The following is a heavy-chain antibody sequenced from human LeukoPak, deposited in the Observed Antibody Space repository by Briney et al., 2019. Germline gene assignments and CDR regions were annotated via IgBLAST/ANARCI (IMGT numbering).Heavy chain of an antibody. CDR3: ARDREDLLTGPDY. D-gene: IGHD3-9*01. Sequence: GGSLRLSCAASGFTFSSYAMSWVRQAPGKGLEWVAVFSYDGSNKYYADSVKGRFTISRDNSKNTLYLQMNSLRPEDTAIYYCARDREDLLTGPDYWGQGTLVTVSS. CDR2: FSYDGSNK. J-gene: IGHJ4*02. V-gene: IGHV3-30*04. CDR1: GFTFSSYA.